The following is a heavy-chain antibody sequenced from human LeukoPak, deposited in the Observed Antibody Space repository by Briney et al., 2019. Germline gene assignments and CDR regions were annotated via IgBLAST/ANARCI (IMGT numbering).Heavy chain of an antibody. V-gene: IGHV5-51*01. CDR3: ARIYYDSSGYYVYYFDY. D-gene: IGHD3-22*01. CDR2: IYPGDSDT. CDR1: GYSFTSYW. Sequence: GESLKISCKGSGYSFTSYWIGWVRQMPGKGLEWMGIIYPGDSDTRYSPSFQGQVTISADKSIGTAYLQWSSLKASDTAMYYCARIYYDSSGYYVYYFDYWGQGTLVTVSS. J-gene: IGHJ4*02.